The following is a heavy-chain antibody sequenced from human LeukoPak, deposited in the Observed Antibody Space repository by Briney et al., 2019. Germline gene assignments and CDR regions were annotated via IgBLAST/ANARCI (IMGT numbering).Heavy chain of an antibody. CDR3: ATEVVY. Sequence: GGSLRLSCAVSGFNSNDYVMSWVRQAPGKGLEWVSSISGSGRSLYYADSIKGRFNISRDNSKHILYLQMDSLRAEDTAIYYCATEVVYWGQGALVTVSS. CDR1: GFNSNDYV. J-gene: IGHJ4*02. CDR2: ISGSGRSL. V-gene: IGHV3-23*01.